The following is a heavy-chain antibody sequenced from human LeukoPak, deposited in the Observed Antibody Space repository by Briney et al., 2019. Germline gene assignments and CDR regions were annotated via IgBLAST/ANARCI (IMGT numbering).Heavy chain of an antibody. D-gene: IGHD1-1*01. Sequence: SETLSLTCAVSGYSISSGYYWGWIRQPPGKGLEWIGSIYHSGSTYYNPSLKSRVTISVDTSKNQFSLKLSSVTAADTAVYYCARGLGRPGNWFDPWGQGTLVTVSS. CDR3: ARGLGRPGNWFDP. V-gene: IGHV4-38-2*01. J-gene: IGHJ5*02. CDR1: GYSISSGYY. CDR2: IYHSGST.